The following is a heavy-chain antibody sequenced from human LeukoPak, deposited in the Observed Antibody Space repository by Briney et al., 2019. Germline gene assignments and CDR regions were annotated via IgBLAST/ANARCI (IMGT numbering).Heavy chain of an antibody. J-gene: IGHJ5*02. CDR3: ARGNDFWSGSFDP. V-gene: IGHV4-59*01. Sequence: KPSETLSLTCTVSGGSISSYYWSWIRQPPGKGLEWIRYIYYSGSTNYNPSLKSRVTISVDTSKNQFSLKLSSVTAADTAVYYCARGNDFWSGSFDPWGQGTLVTVSS. CDR1: GGSISSYY. CDR2: IYYSGST. D-gene: IGHD3-3*01.